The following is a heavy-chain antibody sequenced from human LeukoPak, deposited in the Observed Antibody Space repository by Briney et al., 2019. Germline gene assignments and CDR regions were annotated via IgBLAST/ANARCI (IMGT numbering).Heavy chain of an antibody. Sequence: LETLSLTCTVSGGSISSSSYYWGWIRQPPGKGLEWIGSIYYSGSTYYNPSLKSRVTISVDTSKDQSSLKLSSVTAADTAVYYCARDHEDRGGPSDYWGQGTLVTVSS. CDR1: GGSISSSSYY. CDR3: ARDHEDRGGPSDY. J-gene: IGHJ4*02. CDR2: IYYSGST. V-gene: IGHV4-39*07. D-gene: IGHD3-10*01.